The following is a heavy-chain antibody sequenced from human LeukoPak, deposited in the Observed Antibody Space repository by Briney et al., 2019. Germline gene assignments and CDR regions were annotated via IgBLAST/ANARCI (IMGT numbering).Heavy chain of an antibody. V-gene: IGHV4-39*01. J-gene: IGHJ6*02. CDR2: IYYSGST. Sequence: KASETLSLTCTVSGGSISSSSYYWGWIRQPPGKGLEWIGSIYYSGSTYYNPSLKSRLTISVDTSKNQFSLKLSSVTAADTAVYYCARVDGSGSYPRGGLYYYGMDVWGQGTTVTVSS. D-gene: IGHD3-10*01. CDR1: GGSISSSSYY. CDR3: ARVDGSGSYPRGGLYYYGMDV.